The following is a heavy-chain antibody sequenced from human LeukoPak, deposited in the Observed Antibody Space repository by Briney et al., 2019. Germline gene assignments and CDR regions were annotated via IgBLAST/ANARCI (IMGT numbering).Heavy chain of an antibody. Sequence: ASVKISCKVSGYTFTDYYMHWVQQAPGKGLEWMGLVDPEDGETIYAEKFQGRVTITADTSTDTAYMELSSLRSEDTAVYYCATAQPTYYYDSSGVAFDIWGQGTMVIVSS. CDR2: VDPEDGET. V-gene: IGHV1-69-2*01. D-gene: IGHD3-22*01. CDR3: ATAQPTYYYDSSGVAFDI. CDR1: GYTFTDYY. J-gene: IGHJ3*02.